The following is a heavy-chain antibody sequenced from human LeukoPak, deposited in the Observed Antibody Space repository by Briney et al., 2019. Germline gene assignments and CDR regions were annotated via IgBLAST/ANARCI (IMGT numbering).Heavy chain of an antibody. J-gene: IGHJ4*02. CDR1: GYTFTSYG. V-gene: IGHV1-18*01. D-gene: IGHD6-6*01. Sequence: GASVKVSCKASGYTFTSYGISWVRQAPGQGLEWMGWISAYNGNTNYAQKFQGRVTMTGDTSISTVYMELSSLRSDDTAVYYCAREETSIVTRPWYWGQGTLVTVSS. CDR2: ISAYNGNT. CDR3: AREETSIVTRPWY.